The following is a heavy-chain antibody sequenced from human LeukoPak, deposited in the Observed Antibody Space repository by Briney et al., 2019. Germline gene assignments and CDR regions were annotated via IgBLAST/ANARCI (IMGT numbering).Heavy chain of an antibody. D-gene: IGHD3-16*02. CDR1: GFTFSSYA. J-gene: IGHJ4*02. CDR3: AKGRRDTSDSSLDS. CDR2: VGASSGST. V-gene: IGHV3-23*01. Sequence: PGGSLRLSCAASGFTFSSYAMSWVRQAPGKGLEWVSVVGASSGSTYYADSVKGRFTISRDSSKNTLYMQMNSLRAEDTAVYYCAKGRRDTSDSSLDSWGQGTLVTVSS.